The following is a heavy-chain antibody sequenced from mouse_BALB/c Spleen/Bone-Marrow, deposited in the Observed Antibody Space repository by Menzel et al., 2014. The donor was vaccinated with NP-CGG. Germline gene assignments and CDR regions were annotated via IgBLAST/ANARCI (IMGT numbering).Heavy chain of an antibody. D-gene: IGHD2-3*01. CDR1: GYTFTSSD. V-gene: IGHV1-77*01. J-gene: IGHJ1*01. Sequence: QVQLKESGAELVKPGASVKLSCKASGYTFTSSDINWVRQRPEQGLAWIGRIFPGNVSTEYNDKFKVKATLTTDESSSTVYMQLSRLTSEDAAVYFCSRGGWLGGYFDVWGAGTTVTVSS. CDR2: IFPGNVST. CDR3: SRGGWLGGYFDV.